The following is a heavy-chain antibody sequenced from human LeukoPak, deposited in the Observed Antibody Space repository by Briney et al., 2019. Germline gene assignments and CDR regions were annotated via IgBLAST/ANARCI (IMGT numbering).Heavy chain of an antibody. J-gene: IGHJ4*02. CDR1: GITFSSSW. CDR2: IKPDGSVK. CDR3: ARDQPDPAGTGPRFDY. Sequence: GGSLRLSCVASGITFSSSWMSWVRQAPGKGLEWVANIKPDGSVKYYADSVKGRFTISRDNAENSLYLQMNSLRTEDTAVYYCARDQPDPAGTGPRFDYWGQGSLVTVSS. V-gene: IGHV3-7*01. D-gene: IGHD1-1*01.